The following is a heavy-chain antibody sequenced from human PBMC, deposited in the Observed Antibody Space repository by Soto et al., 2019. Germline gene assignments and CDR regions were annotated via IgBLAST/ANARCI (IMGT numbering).Heavy chain of an antibody. CDR2: IYYSGST. V-gene: IGHV4-39*01. CDR1: GGSISSSSYY. CDR3: ARHLDQSLHPRVYYYYGMDV. D-gene: IGHD3-3*01. Sequence: PSETLSLTCTVSGGSISSSSYYWGWIRQPPGKGLEWIGSIYYSGSTYYNPSLKSRVTIFVDTSKNQFSLKLSSVTAADTAVYYCARHLDQSLHPRVYYYYGMDVWGQVTTVTVSS. J-gene: IGHJ6*02.